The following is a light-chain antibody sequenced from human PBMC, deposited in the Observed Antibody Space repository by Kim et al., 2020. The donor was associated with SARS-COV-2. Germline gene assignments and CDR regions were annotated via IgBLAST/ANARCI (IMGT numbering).Light chain of an antibody. CDR1: QSISTY. CDR2: AAS. CDR3: QQSYNTPRT. V-gene: IGKV1-39*01. J-gene: IGKJ1*01. Sequence: ASVGVRVTITCRASQSISTYLIWYQQKPGKAPKLLIYAASSLQSGVPSRFSGSGSGTDFSLTISSLQPEDFATYYCQQSYNTPRTFGQGTKVDIK.